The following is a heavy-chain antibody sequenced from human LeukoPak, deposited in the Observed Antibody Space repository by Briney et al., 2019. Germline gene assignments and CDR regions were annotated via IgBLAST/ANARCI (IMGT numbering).Heavy chain of an antibody. CDR1: GFSFSSYA. J-gene: IGHJ4*02. D-gene: IGHD3-22*01. CDR2: ISYDGSNK. CDR3: TTASSGYHY. V-gene: IGHV3-30-3*01. Sequence: GGSLRLSCAASGFSFSSYAMHWVRQAPGKGLEWVAVISYDGSNKYYADSVKGRFTISRDNSNNTLYVQMNSLKTEDTAVYYCTTASSGYHYWGQGTLVTVSS.